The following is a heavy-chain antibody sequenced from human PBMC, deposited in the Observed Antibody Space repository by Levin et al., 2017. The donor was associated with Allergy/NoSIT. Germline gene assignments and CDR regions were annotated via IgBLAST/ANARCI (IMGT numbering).Heavy chain of an antibody. Sequence: ASVKVSCKASGYTFNTYTMHWVRQAPGQRLEWMGWINTGNGYTKYSQKFQGRVTITMDTSASTAYMDLSSLRSEDTALYYCARVSRAAAYFDYWGQGTLVTVSS. D-gene: IGHD6-13*01. CDR1: GYTFNTYT. V-gene: IGHV1-3*04. CDR3: ARVSRAAAYFDY. J-gene: IGHJ4*02. CDR2: INTGNGYT.